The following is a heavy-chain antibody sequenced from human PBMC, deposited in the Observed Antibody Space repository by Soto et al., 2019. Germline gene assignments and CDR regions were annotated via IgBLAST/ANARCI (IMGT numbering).Heavy chain of an antibody. V-gene: IGHV4-59*01. CDR2: IYYSGST. CDR3: ARGRGGWFINQLLNAFDI. J-gene: IGHJ3*02. CDR1: GGSISSYY. D-gene: IGHD2-2*01. Sequence: QVQLQESGPGLVKPSETLFLTCTVSGGSISSYYWSWIRQPPGKGLEWIGYIYYSGSTNYNPSLESRVTISVDTSKNQFSLKLSSVTAADTAVYYCARGRGGWFINQLLNAFDIWGQGTMVTVSS.